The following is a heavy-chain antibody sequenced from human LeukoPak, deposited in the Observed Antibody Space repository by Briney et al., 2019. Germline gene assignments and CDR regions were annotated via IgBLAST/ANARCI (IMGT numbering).Heavy chain of an antibody. J-gene: IGHJ3*02. V-gene: IGHV1-18*01. CDR1: GYTFTSYG. CDR2: ISAYNGNT. Sequence: GASVKVSCKASGYTFTSYGISWVRQAPGQGLEWMGWISAYNGNTNYAQKLQGRVTMTTDTSTSTAYMELRSLRSDDTAVYYCARDSGYYDFWSGYYTAFDIWGQGTMVTVSS. CDR3: ARDSGYYDFWSGYYTAFDI. D-gene: IGHD3-3*01.